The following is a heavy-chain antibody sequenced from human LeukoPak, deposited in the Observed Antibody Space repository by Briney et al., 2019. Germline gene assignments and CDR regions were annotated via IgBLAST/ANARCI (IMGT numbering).Heavy chain of an antibody. Sequence: PSETLSLTCAVYGGSFSGYYWSWIRQPPGKGLEWIGEINHSGSTNYNLSLKSRVTISVDTSKNQFSLKLSSVTAADTAVYYCARTARLPDSWGQGTLVTVSS. CDR2: INHSGST. D-gene: IGHD2-21*01. CDR1: GGSFSGYY. V-gene: IGHV4-34*01. CDR3: ARTARLPDS. J-gene: IGHJ4*02.